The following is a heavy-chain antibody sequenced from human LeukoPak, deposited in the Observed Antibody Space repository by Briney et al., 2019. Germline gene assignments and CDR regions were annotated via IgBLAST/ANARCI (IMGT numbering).Heavy chain of an antibody. CDR3: AMCGGYYDSGSYRYFQR. D-gene: IGHD3-10*01. CDR2: ISGSGGST. CDR1: GFTFSSYA. V-gene: IGHV3-23*01. Sequence: QAGGSLRLSCAASGFTFSSYAMSWVRQAPGKGLEWVSGISGSGGSTHYADSVKGRFTISRDNPKKTLYLQMNSLRAEDTAVYYCAMCGGYYDSGSYRYFQRWGQGTLVTVSS. J-gene: IGHJ1*01.